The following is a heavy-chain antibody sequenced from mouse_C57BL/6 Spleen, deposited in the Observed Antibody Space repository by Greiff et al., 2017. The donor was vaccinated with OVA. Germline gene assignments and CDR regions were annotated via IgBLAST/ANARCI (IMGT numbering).Heavy chain of an antibody. CDR3: ARGGEPGWDVGYAMDY. CDR2: ISYDGSN. J-gene: IGHJ4*01. CDR1: GYSITSGYY. V-gene: IGHV3-6*01. D-gene: IGHD4-1*01. Sequence: EVQLQESGPGLVKPSQSLSLTCSVTGYSITSGYYWNWIRQFPGNKLEWMGYISYDGSNNYNPSLKNRISITRDTSKNQFFLKLNSVTTEDTATYYCARGGEPGWDVGYAMDYWGQGTSVTVSS.